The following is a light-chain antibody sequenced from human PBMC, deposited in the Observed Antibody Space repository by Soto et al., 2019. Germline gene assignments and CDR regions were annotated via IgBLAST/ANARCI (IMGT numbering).Light chain of an antibody. Sequence: DIVMTRSPDSLAVSLGERATINCKSSQSVLYSSNNKNYLAWYQQKPGQPPKLLIYWASTRESGVPDRFSGSGSDTYFTLEISRVEADDVGVYYCMQPLENFRTFGQGTKVDIK. V-gene: IGKV4-1*01. CDR2: WAS. CDR3: MQPLENFRT. CDR1: QSVLYSSNNKNY. J-gene: IGKJ1*01.